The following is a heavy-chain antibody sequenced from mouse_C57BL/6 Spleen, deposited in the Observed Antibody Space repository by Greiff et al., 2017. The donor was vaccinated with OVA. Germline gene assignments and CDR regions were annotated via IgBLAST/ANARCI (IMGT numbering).Heavy chain of an antibody. CDR2: IWSDGST. J-gene: IGHJ4*01. Sequence: QVQLKQSGPGLVAPSQSLSITCTVSGFSLTSYGVHWVRQPPGKGLEWLVVIWSDGSTTYNSALKSRLSISKDNSKSQVFLKMNSLQTDDTAMYYCARHRPSYYAMDYWGQGTSVTVSS. CDR3: ARHRPSYYAMDY. V-gene: IGHV2-6-1*01. CDR1: GFSLTSYG.